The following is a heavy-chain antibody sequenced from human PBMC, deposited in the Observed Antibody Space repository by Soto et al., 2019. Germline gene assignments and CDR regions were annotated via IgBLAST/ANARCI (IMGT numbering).Heavy chain of an antibody. CDR1: GGTFSTYS. V-gene: IGHV1-69*02. D-gene: IGHD3-3*01. CDR2: IIPMLGVR. CDR3: TIGRWSGGVFDI. J-gene: IGHJ3*02. Sequence: QVQLVQSGAEVKKPGSSVKVSCKDSGGTFSTYSMFWVRQAPGQGLEWMGRIIPMLGVRNYAQRFHDRVTIIADKCTATVHREQSSLRSEDTALYYCTIGRWSGGVFDIWGQGTMVTVSS.